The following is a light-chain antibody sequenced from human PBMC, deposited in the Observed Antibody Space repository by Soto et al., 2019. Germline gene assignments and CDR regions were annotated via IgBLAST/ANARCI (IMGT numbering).Light chain of an antibody. CDR2: KAS. Sequence: DIQMTQSPSTLSASVGDSVTITCRASQSITPWLAWYQQKPGKAPTLLIYKASSLEGGVPSRISGSGSGTDFNITISSLQADDFANYYCQQYDTYPLTFGGGTTVEIK. V-gene: IGKV1-5*03. CDR3: QQYDTYPLT. CDR1: QSITPW. J-gene: IGKJ4*01.